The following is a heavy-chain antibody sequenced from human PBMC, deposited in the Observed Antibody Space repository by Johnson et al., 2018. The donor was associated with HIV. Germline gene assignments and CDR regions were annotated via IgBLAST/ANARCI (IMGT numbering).Heavy chain of an antibody. V-gene: IGHV3-13*01. CDR2: IGTAGDT. CDR3: AREGPYSSRWGAFDI. D-gene: IGHD6-13*01. CDR1: GFTFSNYD. Sequence: VQLVESGGDLVQPGGSLRLSCAASGFTFSNYDIHWVRQATGKGLEWVSTIGTAGDTYYAGSVKGRFTISRDNSKNTLYLQMNSLRAEDTAVYYCAREGPYSSRWGAFDIWGQGTMVTVSS. J-gene: IGHJ3*02.